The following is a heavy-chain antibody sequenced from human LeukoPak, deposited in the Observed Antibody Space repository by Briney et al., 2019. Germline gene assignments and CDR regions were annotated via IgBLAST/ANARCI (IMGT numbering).Heavy chain of an antibody. V-gene: IGHV4-34*01. D-gene: IGHD5-18*01. Sequence: ESLRLSCAASGFTFSNAWMSWVRQAPGKGLEWIGEINHSGSTNYNPSLKSRVTISVDTSRNQFSLKLSSVTAADTAVYYCARARGYSYGRWGQGTLVTVSS. CDR1: GFTFSNAW. J-gene: IGHJ4*02. CDR2: INHSGST. CDR3: ARARGYSYGR.